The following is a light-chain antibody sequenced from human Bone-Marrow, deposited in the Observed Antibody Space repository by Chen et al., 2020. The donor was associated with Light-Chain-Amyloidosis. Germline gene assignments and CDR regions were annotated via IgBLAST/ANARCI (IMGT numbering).Light chain of an antibody. V-gene: IGLV2-14*01. J-gene: IGLJ1*01. Sequence: QSALTQPPSVSGSPGQSITISCPGTSGDVGTYNYVSWYQQHPGKAPKVMIYAVSNRASGVSIRFSGSKSGNTASLTSAGLKGEDEADYYCSSLTSSSSYVFGPGTKVTVL. CDR3: SSLTSSSSYV. CDR1: SGDVGTYNY. CDR2: AVS.